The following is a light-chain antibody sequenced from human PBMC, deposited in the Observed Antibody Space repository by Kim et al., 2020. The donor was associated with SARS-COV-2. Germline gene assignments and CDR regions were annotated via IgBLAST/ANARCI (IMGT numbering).Light chain of an antibody. J-gene: IGKJ1*01. V-gene: IGKV3-20*01. CDR1: QSVSSPY. CDR2: GAS. CDR3: QQYGSSPKT. Sequence: SPGERATLSCRASQSVSSPYLAWYQQKPGQAPRLLIYGASNRAAGIPDRFSGSGSGTDFTLTISRLEPEDFAVYYCQQYGSSPKTFGQGTKVDIK.